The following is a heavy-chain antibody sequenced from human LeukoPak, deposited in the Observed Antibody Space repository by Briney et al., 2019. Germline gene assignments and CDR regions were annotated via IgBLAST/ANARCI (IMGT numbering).Heavy chain of an antibody. V-gene: IGHV1-46*01. CDR2: INPSGGST. CDR1: GYTFTSYY. J-gene: IGHJ6*03. CDR3: ARRGGGYSGTYHYYYYYMDV. Sequence: GASVKVSCKASGYTFTSYYMHWVRQAPGQGLEWMGIINPSGGSTSYAQKFQGRVTMTRDMSTSTVYMELSSLRSEDTAVYYCARRGGGYSGTYHYYYYYMDVWGKGTTVTVSS. D-gene: IGHD1-26*01.